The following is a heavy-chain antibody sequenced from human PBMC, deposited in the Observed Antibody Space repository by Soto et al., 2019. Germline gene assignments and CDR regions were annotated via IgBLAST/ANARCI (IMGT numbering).Heavy chain of an antibody. CDR3: AKDEYYYSRSGYYIFDS. J-gene: IGHJ4*02. CDR1: GFTFSAYC. D-gene: IGHD3-22*01. V-gene: IGHV3-30*18. CDR2: ISHDGTNK. Sequence: GESLKISCEVSGFTFSAYCMHWVRQAPGKGLEWVAAISHDGTNKNYGDSVKGRFTISRDNSKKTLYLQMNSLRPEDTALYYCAKDEYYYSRSGYYIFDSWGQGTLVTVSS.